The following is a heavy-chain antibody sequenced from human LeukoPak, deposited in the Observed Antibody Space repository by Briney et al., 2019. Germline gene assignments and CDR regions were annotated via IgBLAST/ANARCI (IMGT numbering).Heavy chain of an antibody. Sequence: SETLSLTCTVSGGSISSSSYYWGWIRQPPGKGLEWIGSIYYSGSTYYNPSLKSRVTISVDTSKNQFSLKLSSVTAADTAVYYCARHESRVTVAGLSDYGMDVWGQGTTVTVSS. CDR2: IYYSGST. J-gene: IGHJ6*02. CDR1: GGSISSSSYY. CDR3: ARHESRVTVAGLSDYGMDV. D-gene: IGHD6-19*01. V-gene: IGHV4-39*01.